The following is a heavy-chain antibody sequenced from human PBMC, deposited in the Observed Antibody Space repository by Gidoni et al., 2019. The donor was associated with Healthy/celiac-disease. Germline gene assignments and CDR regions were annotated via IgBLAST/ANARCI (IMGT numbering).Heavy chain of an antibody. CDR1: GFTVSSNY. Sequence: EVQLVETGGGLIQPGGSLRLSCAASGFTVSSNYMSWVRQAPGKGVEWVSVIYRGGSTYYADSVKGRFTISRDNSKNTLYLQMNSLRAEDTAVYYCARGPGRYGSGSYYYGMDVWGQGTTVTVSS. D-gene: IGHD3-10*01. J-gene: IGHJ6*02. CDR3: ARGPGRYGSGSYYYGMDV. CDR2: IYRGGST. V-gene: IGHV3-53*02.